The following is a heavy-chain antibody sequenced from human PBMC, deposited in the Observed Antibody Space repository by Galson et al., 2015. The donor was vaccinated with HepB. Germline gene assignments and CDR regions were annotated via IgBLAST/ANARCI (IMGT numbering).Heavy chain of an antibody. Sequence: SVKVSCKASGYTFTSYGISWVRQAPGQGLEWMGWISAYNGNTNYAQKLQGRVTMTTDTSTSTAYMELRSLRSDDTAVYYCARDGDDVIGNYYYGMDVWGQGTTVTVSS. CDR3: ARDGDDVIGNYYYGMDV. V-gene: IGHV1-18*04. J-gene: IGHJ6*02. CDR1: GYTFTSYG. D-gene: IGHD7-27*01. CDR2: ISAYNGNT.